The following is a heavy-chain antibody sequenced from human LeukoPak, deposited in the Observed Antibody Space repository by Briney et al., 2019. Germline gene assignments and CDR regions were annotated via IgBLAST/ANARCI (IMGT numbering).Heavy chain of an antibody. Sequence: SGTLSLTCAVSGRSICSSNWWSWVRQPPGKGLEWIAEISHSGRTNYNPSLKSRVTISVDKSKNQSSLKPSSVTAADTAVYYCATNTVTTWAFDYWGXGTXVTXXS. D-gene: IGHD4-17*01. CDR2: ISHSGRT. CDR3: ATNTVTTWAFDY. CDR1: GRSICSSNW. V-gene: IGHV4-4*02. J-gene: IGHJ4*02.